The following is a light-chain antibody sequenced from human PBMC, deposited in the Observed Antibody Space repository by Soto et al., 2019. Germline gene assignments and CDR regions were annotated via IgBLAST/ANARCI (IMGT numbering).Light chain of an antibody. J-gene: IGKJ5*01. CDR2: GAS. Sequence: DIVLTQSPATLSLSPGERATLSCRASQTISTHLAWYQQKPGQAPRLLIYGASYRATGIAARISGSGSGTDFTLTISGLEPEDFAVYYCQQRSNWPTTFGQGTRLEIK. CDR1: QTISTH. V-gene: IGKV3-11*01. CDR3: QQRSNWPTT.